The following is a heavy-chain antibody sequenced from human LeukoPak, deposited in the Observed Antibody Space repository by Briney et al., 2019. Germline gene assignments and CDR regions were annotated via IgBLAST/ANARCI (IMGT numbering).Heavy chain of an antibody. CDR3: ARGPASGSNFAWFDP. CDR2: INHSGST. Sequence: PSETLSLTCAVYGGSLSHYYWSWIRQPPGKGLEWVGEINHSGSTNYNPSLKSRVTISVDMFKNQFSLELTSVTAADTAVYYCARGPASGSNFAWFDPWGQGTLVTVSS. J-gene: IGHJ5*02. V-gene: IGHV4-34*01. CDR1: GGSLSHYY. D-gene: IGHD3-10*01.